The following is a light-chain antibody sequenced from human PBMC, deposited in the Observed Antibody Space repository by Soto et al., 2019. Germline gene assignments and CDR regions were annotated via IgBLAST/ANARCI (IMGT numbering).Light chain of an antibody. CDR2: DAS. J-gene: IGKJ4*01. Sequence: DIQLTQSPSSLSASVGDRVTITCQASQDISNYLNWYQQKPGKAPKLLIYDASTLQTGVPSRFSGSGSGTDYTFTISSLQPEDIATYYCQQYDNHPLTFGGGTKVDVK. V-gene: IGKV1-33*01. CDR3: QQYDNHPLT. CDR1: QDISNY.